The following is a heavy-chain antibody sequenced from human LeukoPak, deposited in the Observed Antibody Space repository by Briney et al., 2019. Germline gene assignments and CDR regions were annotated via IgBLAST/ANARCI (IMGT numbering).Heavy chain of an antibody. Sequence: GGPLRLSCAASGFTFSSYWMTWVRQAPGKGLEWVSAISGSGGSTYHADSVKGRFTISRDNSKNTLYLQMNSLRAEDTAVYYCAKDPLRFLEFLPYYFDYWGQGTLVTVSS. CDR3: AKDPLRFLEFLPYYFDY. D-gene: IGHD3-3*01. V-gene: IGHV3-23*01. CDR1: GFTFSSYW. CDR2: ISGSGGST. J-gene: IGHJ4*02.